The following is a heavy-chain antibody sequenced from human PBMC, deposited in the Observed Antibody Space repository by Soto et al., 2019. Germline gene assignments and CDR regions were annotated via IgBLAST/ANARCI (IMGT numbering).Heavy chain of an antibody. Sequence: GGALRLSCKASGLSFRNYAMSWVRQAPGKGLEWVSAISENGGSTYYTDSVKGRFSITRDNSKNTLYLQMNSLGAEDTALYYCAKTWYSNSIDYWGQGALVPVSS. J-gene: IGHJ4*02. V-gene: IGHV3-23*01. D-gene: IGHD1-26*01. CDR2: ISENGGST. CDR3: AKTWYSNSIDY. CDR1: GLSFRNYA.